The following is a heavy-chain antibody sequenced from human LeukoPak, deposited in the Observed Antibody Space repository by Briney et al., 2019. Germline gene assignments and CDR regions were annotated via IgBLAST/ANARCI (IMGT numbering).Heavy chain of an antibody. J-gene: IGHJ4*02. CDR3: ATWGFLQWLLYMFDY. CDR1: GFTFTSYV. Sequence: GGSLRLSCAASGFTFTSYVMSWVRQAPGKGLEWVSAISGSGAKTYYADSVKGRFTISRDNSKNTLYLQMNSLRAEDTAVYYCATWGFLQWLLYMFDYWGKGTLVTVSS. D-gene: IGHD3-3*01. V-gene: IGHV3-23*01. CDR2: ISGSGAKT.